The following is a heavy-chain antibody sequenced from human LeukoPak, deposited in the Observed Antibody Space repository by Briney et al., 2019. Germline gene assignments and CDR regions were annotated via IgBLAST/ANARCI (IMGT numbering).Heavy chain of an antibody. CDR2: INDDSSDI. V-gene: IGHV3-21*05. Sequence: PGGSLRLSCAASGFTFSLYAMNWVRQAPGKGLECVSYINDDSSDIHYAGSVRGRFTISRDDARKTLYLQLSSLRVEDTAVYYSARDTFQPGLIDSWGQGTLVTVSS. J-gene: IGHJ4*02. CDR3: ARDTFQPGLIDS. CDR1: GFTFSLYA. D-gene: IGHD2-2*01.